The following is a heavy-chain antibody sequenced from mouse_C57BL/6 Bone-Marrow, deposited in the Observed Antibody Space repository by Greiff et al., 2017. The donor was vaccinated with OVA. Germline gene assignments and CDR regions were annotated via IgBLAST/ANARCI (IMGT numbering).Heavy chain of an antibody. V-gene: IGHV1-52*01. CDR3: ATYYYGTPYYYAMDY. CDR2: IDPSDSET. J-gene: IGHJ4*01. D-gene: IGHD1-1*01. CDR1: GYTFTSYW. Sequence: QVQLKQPGAELVRPGSSVKLSCKASGYTFTSYWMHWVKQRPIQGLEWIGNIDPSDSETHYNQKFKDKATLTVDKSSSTAYMQLSSLTSEDSAVYYCATYYYGTPYYYAMDYWGQGTSVTVSS.